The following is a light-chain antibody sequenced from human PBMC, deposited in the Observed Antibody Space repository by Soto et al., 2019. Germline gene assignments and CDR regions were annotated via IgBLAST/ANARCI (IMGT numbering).Light chain of an antibody. Sequence: QSVLAQPASGAGSPGQAITISCIGTSSDVGAHNFVSWYQHHPGKAPKLMIYEVSNRPSGVSNRFSGSKSGNTASLTISGLKDEVDPDYYCQTYTSRNTDFFGSGSSVTDL. CDR2: EVS. CDR1: SSDVGAHNF. V-gene: IGLV2-14*01. CDR3: QTYTSRNTDF. J-gene: IGLJ1*01.